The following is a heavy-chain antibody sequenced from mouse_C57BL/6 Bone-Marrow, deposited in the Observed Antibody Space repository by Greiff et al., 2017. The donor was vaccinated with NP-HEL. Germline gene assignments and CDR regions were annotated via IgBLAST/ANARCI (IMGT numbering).Heavy chain of an antibody. CDR3: ARDRPYGSSYGYFDV. J-gene: IGHJ1*03. CDR2: ISDGGSYT. D-gene: IGHD1-1*01. CDR1: GFTFSSYA. Sequence: EVMLVESGGGLVKPGGSLKLSCAASGFTFSSYAMSWVRQTPEKRLEWVATISDGGSYTYYPDNVKGRFTISRDNAKNNLYLQMSHLKSEDTAMYYCARDRPYGSSYGYFDVWGTGTTVTVSS. V-gene: IGHV5-4*01.